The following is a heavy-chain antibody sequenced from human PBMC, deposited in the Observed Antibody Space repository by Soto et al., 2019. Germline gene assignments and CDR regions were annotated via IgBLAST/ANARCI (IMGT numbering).Heavy chain of an antibody. D-gene: IGHD3-9*01. V-gene: IGHV3-23*01. J-gene: IGHJ5*02. Sequence: GGSLRLSCAASGFTFSSYSMSWVRQAPGKGLEWVSAINDGGVSTYYADSVKGRFTISRDNSKNTLYLQMNSLRAEDTAVYYCAREADILNWFDPWGQGTLVTVPS. CDR3: AREADILNWFDP. CDR2: INDGGVST. CDR1: GFTFSSYS.